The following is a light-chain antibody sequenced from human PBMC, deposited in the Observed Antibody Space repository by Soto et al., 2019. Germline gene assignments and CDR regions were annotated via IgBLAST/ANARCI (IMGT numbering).Light chain of an antibody. CDR3: QQYGSSPWT. CDR1: QSVSRNY. J-gene: IGKJ1*01. V-gene: IGKV3-20*01. CDR2: GAS. Sequence: EIVLTQSPGTLSLSPGERATRSCRASQSVSRNYLAWYQQKPGQAPRLLIYGASSRAAGTPDRFTGSGSGTDFTLSIDRLEPEDFAVYHCQQYGSSPWTFGQGTKVDIK.